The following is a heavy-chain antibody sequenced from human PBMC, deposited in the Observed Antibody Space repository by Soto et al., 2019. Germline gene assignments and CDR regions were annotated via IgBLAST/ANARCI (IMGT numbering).Heavy chain of an antibody. CDR2: ISSSSSTI. J-gene: IGHJ4*02. CDR3: ARESYDFWSGPKYYFDY. Sequence: GGSLRLSCAASGFTFSSYSMNWVRQAPGKGLEWVSYISSSSSTIYYADSVKGRFTISRDNAKNSLYLQMNSLRAEDTAVYYCARESYDFWSGPKYYFDYWGQGTLVTVSS. CDR1: GFTFSSYS. D-gene: IGHD3-3*01. V-gene: IGHV3-48*01.